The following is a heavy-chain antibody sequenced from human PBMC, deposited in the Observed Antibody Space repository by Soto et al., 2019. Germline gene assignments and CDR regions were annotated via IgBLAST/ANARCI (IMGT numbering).Heavy chain of an antibody. J-gene: IGHJ4*02. CDR1: GFTFSNAW. D-gene: IGHD4-4*01. V-gene: IGHV3-15*01. CDR2: IKSKTDGGTT. Sequence: GGSLRLSCAASGFTFSNAWMSWVRQAPGKGLEWVGRIKSKTDGGTTDYAAPVKGRFTISRDDSKNTLYLQMNSLKTEDTAVYYCTTDPNSDYYFDYWGQGTLVTVSS. CDR3: TTDPNSDYYFDY.